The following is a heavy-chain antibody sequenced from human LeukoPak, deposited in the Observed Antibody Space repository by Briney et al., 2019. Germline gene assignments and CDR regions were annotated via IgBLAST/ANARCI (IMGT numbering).Heavy chain of an antibody. V-gene: IGHV1-18*01. J-gene: IGHJ5*02. D-gene: IGHD3-3*01. CDR3: ARDKIPFGVVIIASDP. CDR2: ISAYNGNT. Sequence: GASVKVSCKASGYTFTSYGISWVRQAPGQGLEWMGWISAYNGNTNYAQKLQGRVTMTTDTSTSTAYMELRSLRSDDTAVYYCARDKIPFGVVIIASDPWGQGTLVTVSS. CDR1: GYTFTSYG.